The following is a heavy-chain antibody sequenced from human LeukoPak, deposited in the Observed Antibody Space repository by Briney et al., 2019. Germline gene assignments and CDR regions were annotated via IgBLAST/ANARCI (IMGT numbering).Heavy chain of an antibody. Sequence: PSETLSLTCTVSGGSISSYYWSWIRQPPGKGLEWIGYIYYSGSTNYNPSLKSRVTISVDTSKNQFSLKLSSVTAADTAVYYCARFEPSGYETNRFDPWGQGTLVTVSS. D-gene: IGHD5-12*01. J-gene: IGHJ5*02. CDR1: GGSISSYY. CDR3: ARFEPSGYETNRFDP. V-gene: IGHV4-59*01. CDR2: IYYSGST.